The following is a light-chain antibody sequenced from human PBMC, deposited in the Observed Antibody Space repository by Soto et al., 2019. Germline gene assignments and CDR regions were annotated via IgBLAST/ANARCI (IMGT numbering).Light chain of an antibody. CDR3: ATWDDSLNAFV. Sequence: QSVLTQSPSASGTPGQRITIYCSGSTSSIGSNAVNWYQQFPGTAPTFLIYNDDQRPSGVPDRFSGSKSGTSASLAISGLHSEDDADYYGATWDDSLNAFVFGTGTKLTVL. V-gene: IGLV1-44*01. J-gene: IGLJ1*01. CDR1: TSSIGSNA. CDR2: NDD.